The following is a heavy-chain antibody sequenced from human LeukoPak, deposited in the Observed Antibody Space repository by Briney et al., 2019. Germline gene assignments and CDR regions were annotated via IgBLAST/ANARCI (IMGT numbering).Heavy chain of an antibody. CDR1: GGSFSGYY. V-gene: IGHV4-34*01. CDR3: ARGYCGGDCYQTYYFDY. Sequence: PSETLSLTCAVYGGSFSGYYWSWIRQPPGKGLEWIGEINHSGSTNYNPSLKSRVTISVDTSKNQFSLKLSSVTAADTAVYYCARGYCGGDCYQTYYFDYWGQGTLVTVSS. D-gene: IGHD2-21*02. J-gene: IGHJ4*02. CDR2: INHSGST.